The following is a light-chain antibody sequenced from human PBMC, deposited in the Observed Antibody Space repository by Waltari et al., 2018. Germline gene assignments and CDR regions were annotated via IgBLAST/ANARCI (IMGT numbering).Light chain of an antibody. V-gene: IGLV1-44*01. Sequence: QSVLTQPPSASGTPGQRVTISCSGSSSNIGSNTVNWYQQLPGTAPKLLIDSNNQRPSGVPDRVSGSKSGTSASLAISGLQSEDEADYCCATWDDSLNGWVFGGGTKLTVL. J-gene: IGLJ3*02. CDR2: SNN. CDR3: ATWDDSLNGWV. CDR1: SSNIGSNT.